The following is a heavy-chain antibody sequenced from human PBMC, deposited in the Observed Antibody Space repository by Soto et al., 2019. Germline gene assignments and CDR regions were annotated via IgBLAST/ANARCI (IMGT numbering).Heavy chain of an antibody. CDR1: GFTFSSYA. D-gene: IGHD6-13*01. CDR3: ASFGSSSWYHRNYYMDV. J-gene: IGHJ6*03. Sequence: EVQLVESGGGLVQPGGSLRLSCAASGFTFSSYAMHWVRQAPGKGLEYVSAISGNGGSTYYANSVKGRFTISRDNSKNTLYLQMGSLRAEDMAVYYCASFGSSSWYHRNYYMDVWGKGTTVTVSS. V-gene: IGHV3-64*01. CDR2: ISGNGGST.